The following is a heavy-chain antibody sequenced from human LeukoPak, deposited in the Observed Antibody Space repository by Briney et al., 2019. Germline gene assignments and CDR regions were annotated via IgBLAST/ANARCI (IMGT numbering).Heavy chain of an antibody. V-gene: IGHV4-59*01. Sequence: SETLSLTCTVSGGSISGYSWTWIRQPPGQGLEWIGYFHNSRTTSYNPSLTGRVIISVDTAMDQISLKLNSVTAADTAVYYCARARSYESDSRGYYLWGQGTLVTVSS. CDR1: GGSISGYS. CDR2: FHNSRTT. J-gene: IGHJ5*02. D-gene: IGHD3-22*01. CDR3: ARARSYESDSRGYYL.